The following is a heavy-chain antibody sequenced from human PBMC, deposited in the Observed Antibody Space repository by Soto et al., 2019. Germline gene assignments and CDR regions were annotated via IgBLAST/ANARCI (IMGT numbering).Heavy chain of an antibody. D-gene: IGHD2-8*01. CDR1: GYTFTSYG. CDR3: ARVGWDIVLIPYDY. J-gene: IGHJ4*02. V-gene: IGHV1-18*04. Sequence: ASVKVSCKASGYTFTSYGISWVRQAPGQGLEWMGWISAYNGNTNYAQKPQGRVTMTTDTSTSTAYMELRSLRSDDTAVYYCARVGWDIVLIPYDYWGQGTLVTVSS. CDR2: ISAYNGNT.